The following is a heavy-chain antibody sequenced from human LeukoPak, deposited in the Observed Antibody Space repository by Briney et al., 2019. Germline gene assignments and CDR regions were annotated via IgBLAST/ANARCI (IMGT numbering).Heavy chain of an antibody. D-gene: IGHD1-26*01. CDR3: ARSGSYHNNFDY. V-gene: IGHV4-59*01. J-gene: IGHJ4*02. CDR1: GGSISSYY. CDR2: IYYSGST. Sequence: SETLSLTCTVSGGSISSYYWSWIRQPPGKGLEWIGYIYYSGSTNYNPSLKSRVTISVGTSKNQFSLKLSSVTAADTAVYYCARSGSYHNNFDYWGQGTLVTVSS.